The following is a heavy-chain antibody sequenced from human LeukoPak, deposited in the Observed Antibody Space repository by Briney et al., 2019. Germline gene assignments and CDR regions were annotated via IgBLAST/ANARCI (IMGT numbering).Heavy chain of an antibody. CDR1: GGSISSYY. CDR3: ARDPYCSGGSCYLNWFDP. D-gene: IGHD2-15*01. CDR2: IYSSGSA. V-gene: IGHV4-4*07. Sequence: SETLSLTCTVSGGSISSYYWGWIRQPAGKGLEWIGRIYSSGSANYNPSLKSRVTMSVDTSNNQFSLKLSSVTAADTAVYYCARDPYCSGGSCYLNWFDPWGQGTLVTVSS. J-gene: IGHJ5*02.